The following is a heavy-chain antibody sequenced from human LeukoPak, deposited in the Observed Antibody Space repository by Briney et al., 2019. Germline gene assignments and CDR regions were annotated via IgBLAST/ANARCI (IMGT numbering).Heavy chain of an antibody. D-gene: IGHD3-10*01. J-gene: IGHJ5*02. CDR2: INHSGST. V-gene: IGHV4-34*01. Sequence: SETLSLTCAVYGGSFSGYYWSWIRQPPGEGLEWIGEINHSGSTNYNPSLKSRVTISVDTSKNQFSLKLSSVTAADTAVYYCARGYYGSGSYYTITPNWFDPWGQGTLVTVSS. CDR1: GGSFSGYY. CDR3: ARGYYGSGSYYTITPNWFDP.